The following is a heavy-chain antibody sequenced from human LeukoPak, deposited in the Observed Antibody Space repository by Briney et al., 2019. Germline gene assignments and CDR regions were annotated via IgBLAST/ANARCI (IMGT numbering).Heavy chain of an antibody. CDR3: ARVLSGSWDWFDP. CDR2: INPDGSTT. J-gene: IGHJ5*02. CDR1: GFTFSRYW. Sequence: GGSLRLSCAASGFTFSRYWIHWVRQAPGKGLEWVSRINPDGSTTTYADSVKGRFTISRDNAKNTVYLQMNGLRAEDTAVYYCARVLSGSWDWFDPWGQGTLVTVSS. V-gene: IGHV3-74*01. D-gene: IGHD3-22*01.